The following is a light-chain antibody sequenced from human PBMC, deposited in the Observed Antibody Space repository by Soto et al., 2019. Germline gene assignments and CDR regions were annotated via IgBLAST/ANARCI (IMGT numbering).Light chain of an antibody. J-gene: IGLJ2*01. CDR2: SNN. CDR1: SSNIGAGPA. Sequence: QSVLTQPPSVSGAPGQRVTISCTGSSSNIGAGPAVHWYQQLPGTAPKLLIHSNNNRPSGVPDRFSGSKSGTSASLAIAGLQADDEADYYCPSYDPTLRTSLFGGGTKLTVL. CDR3: PSYDPTLRTSL. V-gene: IGLV1-40*01.